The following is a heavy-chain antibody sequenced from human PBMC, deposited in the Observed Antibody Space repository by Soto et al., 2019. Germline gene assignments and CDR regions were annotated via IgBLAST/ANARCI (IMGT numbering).Heavy chain of an antibody. V-gene: IGHV3-72*01. J-gene: IGHJ4*02. CDR1: GFTLSDSY. CDR3: VRTSHYGSGTWNFDF. Sequence: GGSLRLSCAGSGFTLSDSYMDWVRQAPGKGLEWVGRTRNKANRYTTEYAASVKGRFTVSRDESMNSLHLQMNSLKTEDTAVYYCVRTSHYGSGTWNFDFWGQGTVVTVSS. D-gene: IGHD3-10*01. CDR2: TRNKANRYTT.